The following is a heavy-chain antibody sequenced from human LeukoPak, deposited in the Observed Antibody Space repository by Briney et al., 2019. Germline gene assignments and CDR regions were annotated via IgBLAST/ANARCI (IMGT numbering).Heavy chain of an antibody. CDR3: ARAPPYYYDSSGYYLRYYYYYGMDV. CDR1: GYTFTSYD. V-gene: IGHV1-8*01. CDR2: MNPNSGNT. J-gene: IGHJ6*02. Sequence: GASVKVSCKASGYTFTSYDINWVRQATGQGLEWMGWMNPNSGNTGYAQKFQGRVTMTRNTSISTAYMELSSLRSEDTAVYYCARAPPYYYDSSGYYLRYYYYYGMDVWGQGTTVTVSS. D-gene: IGHD3-22*01.